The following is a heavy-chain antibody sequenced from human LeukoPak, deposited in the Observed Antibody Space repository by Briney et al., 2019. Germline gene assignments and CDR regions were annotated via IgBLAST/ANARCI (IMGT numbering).Heavy chain of an antibody. CDR1: GGSFSGYY. CDR2: IYYSGST. J-gene: IGHJ6*03. CDR3: ARDPGGGYMDV. V-gene: IGHV4-59*01. Sequence: SETLSLTCAVYGGSFSGYYWSWIRQPPGKGLEWIGYIYYSGSTNYNPSLKSRVTISVDTSKNQFSLKVSSVTAADTAVYYCARDPGGGYMDVWGKGTTVTVSS. D-gene: IGHD3-16*01.